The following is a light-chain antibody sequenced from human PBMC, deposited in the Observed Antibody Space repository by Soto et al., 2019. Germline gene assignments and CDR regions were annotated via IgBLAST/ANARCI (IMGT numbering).Light chain of an antibody. CDR2: VAS. CDR1: QSVSSSY. J-gene: IGKJ4*01. Sequence: EIVLTHSPGTLSLSPGERATLSCRASQSVSSSYLAWYQQKPGQAPRLLIYVASSRATGIPDRFSGSGSGTDFTLTISRLEPEDFAVYYCQHYGSLVLTFGGGTKVEIK. CDR3: QHYGSLVLT. V-gene: IGKV3-20*01.